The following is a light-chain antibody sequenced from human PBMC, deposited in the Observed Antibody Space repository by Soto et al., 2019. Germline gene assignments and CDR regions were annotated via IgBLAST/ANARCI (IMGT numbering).Light chain of an antibody. J-gene: IGKJ2*01. CDR2: GAS. CDR1: QSVSSSY. Sequence: EIVLTQSPGTLSLSPGERATLSCRASQSVSSSYLAWNQQKPGQAPRLLIYGASSRATGIPDRFSGSGSGTDFTLTISRLEPEDFAVYFCQQYGKSPPNTFGQGTQVDIK. V-gene: IGKV3-20*01. CDR3: QQYGKSPPNT.